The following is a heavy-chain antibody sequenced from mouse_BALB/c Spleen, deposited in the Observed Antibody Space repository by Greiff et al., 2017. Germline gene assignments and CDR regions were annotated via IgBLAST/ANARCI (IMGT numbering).Heavy chain of an antibody. V-gene: IGHV5-9-4*01. CDR2: ISSGGSYT. D-gene: IGHD3-3*01. CDR3: ARTGPNYFDY. Sequence: EVKLMESGGGLVKPGGSLKLSCAASGFTFSSYAMSWVRQSPEKRLEWVAEISSGGSYTYYPDTVTGRFTISRDNAKNTLYLEMSSLRSEDTAMYYCARTGPNYFDYWGQGTTLTVSS. CDR1: GFTFSSYA. J-gene: IGHJ2*01.